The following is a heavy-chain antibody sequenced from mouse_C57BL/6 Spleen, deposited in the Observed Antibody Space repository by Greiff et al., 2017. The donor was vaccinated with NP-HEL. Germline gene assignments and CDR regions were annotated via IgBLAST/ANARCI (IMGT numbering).Heavy chain of an antibody. CDR3: ARERLGFAY. Sequence: EVQGVESGGGLVKPGGSLKLSCAASGFTFSSYAMSWVRQTPEKRLEWVATISDGGSYTYYPDNVKGRFTISRDNAKNNLYLQMSHLKSEDTAMYYCARERLGFAYWGQGTLVTVSA. CDR2: ISDGGSYT. CDR1: GFTFSSYA. V-gene: IGHV5-4*01. J-gene: IGHJ3*01. D-gene: IGHD4-1*01.